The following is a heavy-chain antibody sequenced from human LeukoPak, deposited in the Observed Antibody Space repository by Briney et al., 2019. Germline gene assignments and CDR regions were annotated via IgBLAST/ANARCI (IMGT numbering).Heavy chain of an antibody. J-gene: IGHJ6*02. CDR1: GFTFSDHY. CDR2: ITSSSTYT. CDR3: ARDLDHNMDV. D-gene: IGHD3/OR15-3a*01. V-gene: IGHV3-11*06. Sequence: GGSLRLSCVASGFTFSDHYMGWIRQAPGKGLEWISYITSSSTYTNYADSVEGRFTISRDNAKNSLYLQMNSLRAEDTAVYYCARDLDHNMDVWGQGTTVTVSS.